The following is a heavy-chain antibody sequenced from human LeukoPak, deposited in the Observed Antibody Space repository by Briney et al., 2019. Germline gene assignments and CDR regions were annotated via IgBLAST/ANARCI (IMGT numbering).Heavy chain of an antibody. Sequence: SQTLSLTCAISGDSVSSNSAAWNWIRQSPSRGLEWPGRTYYRSKWYNDYAVSVKSRITINPDTSKNQFSLQLNSVTPEDTAVYYCARITLYSSGWYNYYYYYGMDVWGQGTTVTVSS. V-gene: IGHV6-1*01. D-gene: IGHD6-19*01. CDR2: TYYRSKWYN. J-gene: IGHJ6*02. CDR3: ARITLYSSGWYNYYYYYGMDV. CDR1: GDSVSSNSAA.